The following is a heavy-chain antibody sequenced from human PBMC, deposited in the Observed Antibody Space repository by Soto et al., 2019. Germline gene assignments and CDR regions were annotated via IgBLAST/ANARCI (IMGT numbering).Heavy chain of an antibody. V-gene: IGHV1-2*02. Sequence: ASVKVSCKTSGYTFIGYYVHWVRQVPGQGLGWMGWINPNNGGTKYAQRFQGRLTMTRDTSINTAYMELSRLTTDDTAVYYCARRRGNYPITEFLQYWGQGTLVTVSS. CDR1: GYTFIGYY. CDR3: ARRRGNYPITEFLQY. J-gene: IGHJ1*01. CDR2: INPNNGGT. D-gene: IGHD3-10*01.